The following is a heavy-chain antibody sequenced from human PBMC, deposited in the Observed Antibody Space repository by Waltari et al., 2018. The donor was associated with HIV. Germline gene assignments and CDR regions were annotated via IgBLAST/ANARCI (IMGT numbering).Heavy chain of an antibody. CDR3: ARQALRVGAAYWSFDL. Sequence: QLQLQESGPGLVKPSETLSLTCTVSGDSIRNRNYFWGGIRQPPGKGLEWIGRIYYSGSTYYNPSLKSRVTISVDTSKNQFSLKVNSVTAADTAVYYCARQALRVGAAYWSFDLWGRGTLVTVSS. CDR2: IYYSGST. V-gene: IGHV4-39*01. CDR1: GDSIRNRNYF. D-gene: IGHD1-26*01. J-gene: IGHJ2*01.